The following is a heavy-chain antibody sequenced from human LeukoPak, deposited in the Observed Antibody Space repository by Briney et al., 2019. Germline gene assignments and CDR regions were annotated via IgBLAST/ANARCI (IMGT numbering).Heavy chain of an antibody. CDR3: ARQGPRRFIAVAGTGLFDY. V-gene: IGHV4-59*08. CDR1: GGSISSYY. J-gene: IGHJ4*02. Sequence: PSETLSLTCTVSGGSISSYYWSWIRQPPGKGLEWIGYIYYSGSTNYNPSLKSRVTISVDTSKNQFSLKLSSVTAADTAEYYCARQGPRRFIAVAGTGLFDYWGLGTLVTVSS. CDR2: IYYSGST. D-gene: IGHD6-19*01.